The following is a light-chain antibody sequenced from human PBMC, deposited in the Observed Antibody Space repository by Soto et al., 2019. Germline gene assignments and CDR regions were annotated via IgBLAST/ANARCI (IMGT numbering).Light chain of an antibody. J-gene: IGKJ5*01. V-gene: IGKV1-12*01. CDR2: GAS. Sequence: DIQMSQSPSTLSASVGDRATITCRASHSISSWLAWYQQKPGKAPKLLIFGASSLQSGVPSRFSGSGSGTDFTLTISSLQPEDFATYYCQQANSFPITFGQGTRLEIK. CDR3: QQANSFPIT. CDR1: HSISSW.